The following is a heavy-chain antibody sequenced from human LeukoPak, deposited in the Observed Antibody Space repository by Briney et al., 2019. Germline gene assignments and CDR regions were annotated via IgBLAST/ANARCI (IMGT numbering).Heavy chain of an antibody. J-gene: IGHJ3*02. Sequence: PSETLSLTCAVSGYSISSGYYSGWIRQPPGKGLEWIGSIYHSGSTYYNPSLKSRVTISVDTSKNQFSLKLSSVTAADTAVYYCARGGTLDAFDIWGQGTMVTVSS. CDR2: IYHSGST. V-gene: IGHV4-38-2*01. D-gene: IGHD1-7*01. CDR3: ARGGTLDAFDI. CDR1: GYSISSGYY.